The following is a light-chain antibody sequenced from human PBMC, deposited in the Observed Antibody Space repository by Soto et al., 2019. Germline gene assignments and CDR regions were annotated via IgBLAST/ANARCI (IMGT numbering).Light chain of an antibody. V-gene: IGKV3-20*01. CDR1: HTISSSY. CDR3: QQYVTSSPRT. Sequence: EIVLPQSPGTLSLSPGERATLSCRASHTISSSYLAWYQQKPGQAPRLLMYGISRRATGIPDRFSGGESGTDFPRTITRLEPEDFAVYYGQQYVTSSPRTFGQGTKGEIK. J-gene: IGKJ1*01. CDR2: GIS.